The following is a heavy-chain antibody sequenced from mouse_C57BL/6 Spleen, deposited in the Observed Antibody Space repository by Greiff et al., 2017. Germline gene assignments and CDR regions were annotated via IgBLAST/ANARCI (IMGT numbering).Heavy chain of an antibody. D-gene: IGHD1-1*01. Sequence: QVQLQQSGAELVKPGASVKMSCKASGYTFTTYPIEWMKQTHGKSLEWIGNFHTYNDDTKYNETFKGKATLTVEKSSSTVYLELSRLTSDDSSVYFCARADYYGSEGYFDYWGQGTTLTVSA. V-gene: IGHV1-47*01. CDR1: GYTFTTYP. CDR3: ARADYYGSEGYFDY. CDR2: FHTYNDDT. J-gene: IGHJ2*01.